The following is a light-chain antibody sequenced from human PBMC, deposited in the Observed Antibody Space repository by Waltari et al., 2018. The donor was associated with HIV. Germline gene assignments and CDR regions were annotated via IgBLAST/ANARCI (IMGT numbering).Light chain of an antibody. Sequence: AIRMTQSPSSFSASTGDRVTITCRASQGISSYLAWYQQKPGKAPKLLIYGASTLQSGVPSRFSGSGSGTDFTLTISCLQSEDFATYYCQQYYNYSRTFGQGTKLEIK. CDR3: QQYYNYSRT. V-gene: IGKV1-8*01. CDR1: QGISSY. J-gene: IGKJ2*01. CDR2: GAS.